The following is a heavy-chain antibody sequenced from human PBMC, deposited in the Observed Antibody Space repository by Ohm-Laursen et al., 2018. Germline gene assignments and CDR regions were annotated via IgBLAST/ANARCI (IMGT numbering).Heavy chain of an antibody. V-gene: IGHV5-51*01. CDR2: IYPGDSDT. D-gene: IGHD3-22*01. CDR1: GYSFTSYW. J-gene: IGHJ6*02. CDR3: ARHVDYYDSSGYYSDYYYYYGMDV. Sequence: ESLRISCKGSGYSFTSYWIGWVRQMPGKGLEWMGIIYPGDSDTRYSPSFQGQVTISADKSISTAYLQWSSLKASDTAMYYCARHVDYYDSSGYYSDYYYYYGMDVWGQGTTVTVSS.